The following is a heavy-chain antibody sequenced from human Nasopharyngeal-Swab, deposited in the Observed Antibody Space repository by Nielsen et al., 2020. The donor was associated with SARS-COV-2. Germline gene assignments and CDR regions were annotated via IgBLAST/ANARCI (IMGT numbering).Heavy chain of an antibody. CDR1: GYTFTSYY. Sequence: ASVTVSCKASGYTFTSYYMHRVRQAPAQGLEWMGIINPSGGSTSYAQKFQGRVTMTRDTSTSTVYMELSSLRSEDTAVYYCARDLTAMVPSDAFDIWGQGTMVTVSS. J-gene: IGHJ3*02. CDR3: ARDLTAMVPSDAFDI. D-gene: IGHD5-18*01. CDR2: INPSGGST. V-gene: IGHV1-46*01.